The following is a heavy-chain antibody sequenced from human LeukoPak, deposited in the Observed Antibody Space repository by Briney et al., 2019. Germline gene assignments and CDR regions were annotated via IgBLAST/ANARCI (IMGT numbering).Heavy chain of an antibody. D-gene: IGHD5-12*01. Sequence: SETLSLTCIVSGGFISSYYWSWIRQPPGKGLEWIAYIYYGGSTNYNPSLKSRVSISVDTSKNQVSLKLRSVTAADTAVYYCARGGSGYDSFYYYGMDVWGQGTTVTVSS. CDR1: GGFISSYY. J-gene: IGHJ6*02. V-gene: IGHV4-59*01. CDR2: IYYGGST. CDR3: ARGGSGYDSFYYYGMDV.